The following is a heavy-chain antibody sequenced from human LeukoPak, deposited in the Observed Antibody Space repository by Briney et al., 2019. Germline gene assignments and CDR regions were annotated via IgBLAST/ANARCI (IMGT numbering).Heavy chain of an antibody. CDR3: ASRYFDRVGHY. J-gene: IGHJ4*02. CDR1: GFTFSSYA. D-gene: IGHD3-9*01. CDR2: ISYDGSNK. Sequence: GGSLRLSCAASGFTFSSYAMHWVRQAPGKGLEWVAVISYDGSNKYYADSVKGRFTISRDNSKNTLYLQMNSLRAEDTAVYYCASRYFDRVGHYWGQGTLVTVSS. V-gene: IGHV3-30*07.